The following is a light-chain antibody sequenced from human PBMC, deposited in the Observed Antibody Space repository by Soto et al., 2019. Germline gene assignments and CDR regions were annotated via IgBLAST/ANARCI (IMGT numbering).Light chain of an antibody. CDR3: QQYNSYPWT. CDR1: QSISRTF. Sequence: EIVLTQSPGTLSLSPGGRATLSCRATQSISRTFLAWYHQKPGQAPKLLIYGTSNRATGVPDRFSGSGSGTDFILNISRLEPEDFAVYYCQQYNSYPWTFGQGTKVEIK. V-gene: IGKV3-20*01. CDR2: GTS. J-gene: IGKJ1*01.